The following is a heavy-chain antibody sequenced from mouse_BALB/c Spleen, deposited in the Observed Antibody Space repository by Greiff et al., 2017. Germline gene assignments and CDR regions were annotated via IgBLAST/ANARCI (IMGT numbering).Heavy chain of an antibody. CDR3: ARQRTTTATFAY. V-gene: IGHV5-9-3*01. D-gene: IGHD1-2*01. J-gene: IGHJ3*01. CDR2: ISSGGSYT. Sequence: EVQVVESGGGLVKPGGSPKLSCAASGFTFSSYAMSWVRQTPEKRLEWVATISSGGSYTYYPDSVKGRFTISRDNAKNTLYLQMSSLRSEDTAMYYCARQRTTTATFAYWGQGTLVTVSA. CDR1: GFTFSSYA.